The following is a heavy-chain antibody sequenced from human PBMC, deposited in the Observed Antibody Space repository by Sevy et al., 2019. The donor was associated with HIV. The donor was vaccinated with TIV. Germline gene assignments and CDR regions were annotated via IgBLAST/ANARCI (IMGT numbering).Heavy chain of an antibody. CDR2: LKSKASGGTL. V-gene: IGHV3-49*04. J-gene: IGHJ4*02. Sequence: GGSLRLSCAASGFTFGGYAMNWVRQAPGKGLEWVAFLKSKASGGTLHHAASVQGRFTISRDDYKNIGYLQMNDLKTEDTAVYYCTRWKGYRALFDYWGQGALVTVSS. CDR1: GFTFGGYA. D-gene: IGHD2-15*01. CDR3: TRWKGYRALFDY.